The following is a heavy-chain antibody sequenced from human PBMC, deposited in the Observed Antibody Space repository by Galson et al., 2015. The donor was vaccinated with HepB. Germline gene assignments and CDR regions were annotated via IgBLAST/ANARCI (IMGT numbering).Heavy chain of an antibody. CDR2: ILPIFGST. CDR3: ARGGGTLFGGVIQYYFDY. V-gene: IGHV1-69*13. CDR1: GGSFSRNA. J-gene: IGHJ4*02. D-gene: IGHD3-3*01. Sequence: SVKVSCKASGGSFSRNAISWVRQAPGQGLEWRGGILPIFGSTDYAQKFQGRVTITADESTSTAYMDLSSLRSEDTAVYYCARGGGTLFGGVIQYYFDYWGQGTLVTVSS.